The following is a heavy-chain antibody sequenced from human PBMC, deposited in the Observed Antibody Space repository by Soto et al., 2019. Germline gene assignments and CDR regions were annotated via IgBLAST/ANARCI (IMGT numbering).Heavy chain of an antibody. D-gene: IGHD6-13*01. V-gene: IGHV3-13*01. CDR2: IGTAGDT. CDR3: ARDLGSSYYYYGIDV. J-gene: IGHJ6*02. Sequence: GGSLRLSCAASGFTFSSYDMHWVRQATGNGLEWVSAIGTAGDTYDPGSVKGRFTISRENAKNSLYLQMNSLRAGDTAVYYCARDLGSSYYYYGIDVWGQGTTVTVSS. CDR1: GFTFSSYD.